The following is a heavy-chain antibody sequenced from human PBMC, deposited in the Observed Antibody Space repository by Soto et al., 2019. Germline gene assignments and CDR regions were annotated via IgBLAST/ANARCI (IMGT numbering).Heavy chain of an antibody. J-gene: IGHJ6*02. CDR1: GYTFTSYG. Sequence: AASVKVSCKASGYTFTSYGISWVRQAPGQGLEWMGWISAYNGNTNYAQKLQGRVTMTTDTSTSTAYMELRSLRSDDTAVYYCARRPFSSSWQYYYYGMDVWGQGTTVTVSS. CDR2: ISAYNGNT. D-gene: IGHD6-13*01. CDR3: ARRPFSSSWQYYYYGMDV. V-gene: IGHV1-18*01.